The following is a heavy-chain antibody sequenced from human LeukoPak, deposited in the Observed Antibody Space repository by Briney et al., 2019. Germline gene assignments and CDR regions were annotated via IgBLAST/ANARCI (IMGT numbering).Heavy chain of an antibody. J-gene: IGHJ4*02. Sequence: PSETLSLTCAVSGGSISSGGYSWSWIRQPPGKGLEWIGYIYHRGSTYYNPSLKTRVTISLDRSKNQFSLELSSVTAADTAVYYCARGGGITSFDYWGQGTLVTVSS. D-gene: IGHD3-10*01. CDR3: ARGGGITSFDY. CDR1: GGSISSGGYS. V-gene: IGHV4-30-2*01. CDR2: IYHRGST.